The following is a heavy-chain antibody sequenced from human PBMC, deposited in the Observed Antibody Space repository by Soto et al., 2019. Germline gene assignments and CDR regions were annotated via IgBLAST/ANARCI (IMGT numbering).Heavy chain of an antibody. CDR3: ARGGQLIYYYYGMDV. J-gene: IGHJ6*02. CDR2: INPSGGST. Sequence: QVQLVQSGAEVKKPGASVKVSCKASGYTFTSYYMHWVRQAPGQGLEWMGIINPSGGSTSYAQKFRGRVTMTRDTSTSTVYMELSSLRSEDTAVYYCARGGQLIYYYYGMDVLGQGTTVTVSS. D-gene: IGHD3-16*01. CDR1: GYTFTSYY. V-gene: IGHV1-46*01.